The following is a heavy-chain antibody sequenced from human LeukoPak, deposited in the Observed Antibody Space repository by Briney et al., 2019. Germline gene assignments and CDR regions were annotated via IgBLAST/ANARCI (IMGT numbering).Heavy chain of an antibody. V-gene: IGHV3-30*07. Sequence: DSVKGRFTISRDNSKNTLYLQMNSLRAEDTAVYYCARDSSWSRDYWDYFDYWGLGTLVTVSS. J-gene: IGHJ4*02. CDR3: ARDSSWSRDYWDYFDY. D-gene: IGHD6-13*01.